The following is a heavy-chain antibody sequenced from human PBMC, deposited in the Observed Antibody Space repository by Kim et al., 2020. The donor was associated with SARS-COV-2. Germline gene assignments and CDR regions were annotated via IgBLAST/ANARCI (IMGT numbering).Heavy chain of an antibody. CDR1: GFTFDDYA. J-gene: IGHJ3*02. V-gene: IGHV3-9*01. D-gene: IGHD6-13*01. CDR2: ISWNSGSI. Sequence: GGSLRLSCAASGFTFDDYAMHWVRQAPGKGLEWVSGISWNSGSIGYADSVKGRFTISRDNAKNSLYLQMNSLRAEDTALYYCAKDIGIAAAVNAFDIWGQGTMVTVSS. CDR3: AKDIGIAAAVNAFDI.